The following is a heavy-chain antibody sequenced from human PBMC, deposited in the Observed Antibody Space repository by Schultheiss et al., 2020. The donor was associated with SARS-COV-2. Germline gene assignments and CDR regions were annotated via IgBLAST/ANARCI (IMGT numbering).Heavy chain of an antibody. Sequence: SETLSLTCAVYGGSFSGYYWSWIRQPPGKGLEWIGEINHSGSTNYNPSLKSRLTMSVDTSKNHFSLKLTSVTAADTAIYYCARQGWLAPFDYWGHGTLVTVSS. J-gene: IGHJ4*01. V-gene: IGHV4-34*01. D-gene: IGHD5-12*01. CDR2: INHSGST. CDR3: ARQGWLAPFDY. CDR1: GGSFSGYY.